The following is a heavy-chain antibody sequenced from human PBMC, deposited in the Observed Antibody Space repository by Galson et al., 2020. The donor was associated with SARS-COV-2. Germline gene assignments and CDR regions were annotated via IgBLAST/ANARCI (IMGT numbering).Heavy chain of an antibody. D-gene: IGHD6-19*01. Sequence: GGSLRLSCAASGFTVSSNYMSWVRQAPGKGLEWVSVIYSGGSTYYADSVKGRFTISRDNSKNTLYLQMNSLRAEDTAVYYCAREVNASPVAGPGVYGMDVWGQGTTVTVSS. CDR3: AREVNASPVAGPGVYGMDV. CDR2: IYSGGST. CDR1: GFTVSSNY. J-gene: IGHJ6*02. V-gene: IGHV3-53*01.